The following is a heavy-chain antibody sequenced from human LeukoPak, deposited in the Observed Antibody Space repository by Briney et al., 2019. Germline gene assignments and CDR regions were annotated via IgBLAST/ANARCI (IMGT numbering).Heavy chain of an antibody. CDR1: GFTFSNYW. D-gene: IGHD3-10*01. CDR2: IKSKTDGGTT. Sequence: GGSLRLSCAASGFTFSNYWMSWVRQAPGKGLEWVGHIKSKTDGGTTDYAAPVKGRFTISRDDSKNTLFLQMNSLKTEDTAVYYCTLPWGSGSYYDYWGQGTLVTVSS. V-gene: IGHV3-15*01. CDR3: TLPWGSGSYYDY. J-gene: IGHJ4*02.